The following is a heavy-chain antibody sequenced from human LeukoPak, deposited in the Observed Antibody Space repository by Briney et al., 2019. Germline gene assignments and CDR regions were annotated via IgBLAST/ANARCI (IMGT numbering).Heavy chain of an antibody. CDR2: IIPIFGTA. J-gene: IGHJ6*02. CDR1: GGTFSSYA. V-gene: IGHV1-69*13. CDR3: ARGATYYDFWSGYYTAPTYGMDV. Sequence: ASVKVSCKASGGTFSSYAISWVRQAPGQGLEWMGGIIPIFGTANYAQKFQGSVTITADESTSTAYMELSSLRSEDTAVYYCARGATYYDFWSGYYTAPTYGMDVWGQGTTVTVSS. D-gene: IGHD3-3*01.